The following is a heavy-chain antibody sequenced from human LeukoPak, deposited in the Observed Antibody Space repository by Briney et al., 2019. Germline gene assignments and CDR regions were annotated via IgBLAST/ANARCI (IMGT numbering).Heavy chain of an antibody. D-gene: IGHD7-27*01. Sequence: SETLSLTCTVYGYSISSGYYWGWIRQPPGKGLEWIGSINHSGSNYYNPSLKSRVTISVDTSKDQFSLKLSSVTAADTAVYYCASRRLGNDYWGQGTLVTVSS. J-gene: IGHJ4*02. CDR2: INHSGSN. V-gene: IGHV4-38-2*02. CDR1: GYSISSGYY. CDR3: ASRRLGNDY.